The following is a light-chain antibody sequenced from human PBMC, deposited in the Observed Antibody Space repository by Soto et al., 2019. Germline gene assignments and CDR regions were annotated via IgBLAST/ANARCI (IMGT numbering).Light chain of an antibody. CDR3: QQVKSFLPLT. Sequence: AIRMTQSPSSFSASTGDRVTITCRASQGISSYLAWYQQKPGKAPKVLIYAASTLESGIPSRFSGSGSGTDFTLTISSLQAEDFATYYCQQVKSFLPLTFGGGTKVDIK. V-gene: IGKV1-8*01. J-gene: IGKJ4*01. CDR2: AAS. CDR1: QGISSY.